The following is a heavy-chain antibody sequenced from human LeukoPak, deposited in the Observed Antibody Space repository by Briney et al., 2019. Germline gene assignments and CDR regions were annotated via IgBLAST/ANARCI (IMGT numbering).Heavy chain of an antibody. Sequence: SETLSLTCTVSGGSISSYYWSWIRQPPGKGLEWIGYIYYSGSTYYNPSLKSRVTISVDTSKNQFSLKLSSVTAADTAVYYCARGGLYDSSGYYESMTYYFDYWGQGTLVTVSS. CDR2: IYYSGST. CDR3: ARGGLYDSSGYYESMTYYFDY. CDR1: GGSISSYY. D-gene: IGHD3-22*01. V-gene: IGHV4-59*06. J-gene: IGHJ4*02.